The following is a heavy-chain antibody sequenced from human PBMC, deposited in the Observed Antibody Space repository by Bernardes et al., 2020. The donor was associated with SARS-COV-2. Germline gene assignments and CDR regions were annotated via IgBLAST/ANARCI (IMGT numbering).Heavy chain of an antibody. Sequence: GGSLILSCAASGFTFSSYWMSWVRQAPGKGLEWVANIKQDGSEKYYVDSVKGRFTISRDNAKNSLYLQMNSLRAEDTAVYYCARSIVVVVASYYYYGMDVWGQGTTVTVSS. V-gene: IGHV3-7*03. J-gene: IGHJ6*02. CDR2: IKQDGSEK. CDR3: ARSIVVVVASYYYYGMDV. CDR1: GFTFSSYW. D-gene: IGHD2-15*01.